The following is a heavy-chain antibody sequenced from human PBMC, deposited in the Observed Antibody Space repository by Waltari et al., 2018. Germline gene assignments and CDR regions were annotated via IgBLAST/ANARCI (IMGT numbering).Heavy chain of an antibody. CDR2: ISGSGGST. V-gene: IGHV3-23*04. D-gene: IGHD1-26*01. CDR1: VVTFISYA. Sequence: EVPLVEAVGGLVQRGGSLRLYCAASVVTFISYAMNWFRESPGTVLEWVSAISGSGGSTYYADSVKGRFTISRDNSTNTLYLQMNSLRAEDTAVYYCAKDGGSYPSLYYFDYWCQGTLVTVSS. J-gene: IGHJ4*02. CDR3: AKDGGSYPSLYYFDY.